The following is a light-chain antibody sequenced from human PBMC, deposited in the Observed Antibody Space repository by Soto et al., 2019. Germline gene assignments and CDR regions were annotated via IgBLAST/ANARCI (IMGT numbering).Light chain of an antibody. V-gene: IGKV2-28*01. CDR3: VQALQTASS. CDR1: QRLLPSNGYNY. CDR2: FGS. J-gene: IGKJ4*01. Sequence: IEMTQSPLSLPVTPGEPAPISCKARQRLLPSNGYNYLAWFLQKPGHSPQLLIYFGSNRSSGVHDRLSGCGSGTDFTLKISRVEAEDARIYYCVQALQTASSVGGVTKLEI.